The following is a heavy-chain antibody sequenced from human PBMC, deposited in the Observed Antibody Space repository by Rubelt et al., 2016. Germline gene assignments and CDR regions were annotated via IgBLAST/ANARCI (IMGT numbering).Heavy chain of an antibody. CDR3: ARDSRRFGGSYFGQVDY. J-gene: IGHJ4*02. Sequence: QVQLVQSGPEVKKPGASVTVSCKASGYTFTNYTVHWVRQAPGQRLEWMGWINAGNGNTEYSEEFQGRVSITRDTSASTAYMGRGSLRSEDTAVYHCARDSRRFGGSYFGQVDYWGQGTLVTVSS. V-gene: IGHV1-3*01. D-gene: IGHD1-26*01. CDR2: INAGNGNT. CDR1: GYTFTNYT.